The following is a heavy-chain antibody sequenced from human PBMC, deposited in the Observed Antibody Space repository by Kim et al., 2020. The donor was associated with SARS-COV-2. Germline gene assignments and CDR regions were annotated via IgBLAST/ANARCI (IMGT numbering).Heavy chain of an antibody. D-gene: IGHD6-19*01. Sequence: SETLSLTCSVSGGSISLYYWSWIRQSPGKGMEWIGYIYNNQSTNYNPSLKSRVSISLDTSRNQFSLNLSSVTTADTAVYFCARDLRHSSGWGDHWFFDL. J-gene: IGHJ2*01. CDR3: ARDLRHSSGWGDHWFFDL. CDR1: GGSISLYY. V-gene: IGHV4-59*13. CDR2: IYNNQST.